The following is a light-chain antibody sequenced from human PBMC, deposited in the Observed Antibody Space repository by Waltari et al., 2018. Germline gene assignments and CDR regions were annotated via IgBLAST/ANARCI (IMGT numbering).Light chain of an antibody. V-gene: IGLV3-21*03. J-gene: IGLJ3*02. CDR1: DIGRKR. CDR2: EEI. CDR3: QVWDTSRDHWV. Sequence: SYVLAQPPSVSVAPAKTARLTRGGDDIGRKRLTWYQQNSGQAPVLVIYEEIDRPSGIPDRFSGSNSGDTATLTITRVAAGDEADYYCQVWDTSRDHWVFGGGTKLTVL.